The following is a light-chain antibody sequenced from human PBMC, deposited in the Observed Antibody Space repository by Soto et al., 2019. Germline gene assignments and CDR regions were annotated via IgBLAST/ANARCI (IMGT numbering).Light chain of an antibody. Sequence: IQMTQPPPSVSASVGDRVTLTCRASQGINSWIAWYQQKPGKAPKLLIYGASSLHSGVPSRFSGSGSGTDFTLTISGLQPEDLANYDGQPANSYPPCTFGQGTEVVIK. V-gene: IGKV1-12*01. J-gene: IGKJ1*01. CDR2: GAS. CDR1: QGINSW. CDR3: QPANSYPPCT.